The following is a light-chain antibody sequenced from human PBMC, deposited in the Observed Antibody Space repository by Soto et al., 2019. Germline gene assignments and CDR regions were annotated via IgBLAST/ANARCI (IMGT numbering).Light chain of an antibody. CDR2: LGS. Sequence: DIVMTQSPLSLPVTPGEPASISCRSSQSLLHSNGYNYLDWYLQKPGQSLQLLIYLGSNRASGVPDRFSDSESGTDFTLKIRRVEAENVEVYYCMQALQTPAFGQGTKLEIK. CDR1: QSLLHSNGYNY. V-gene: IGKV2-28*01. J-gene: IGKJ2*01. CDR3: MQALQTPA.